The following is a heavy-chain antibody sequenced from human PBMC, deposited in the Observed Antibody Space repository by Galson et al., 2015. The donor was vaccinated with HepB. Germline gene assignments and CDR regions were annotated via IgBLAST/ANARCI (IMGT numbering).Heavy chain of an antibody. D-gene: IGHD5-18*01. CDR2: ISYDGSNK. Sequence: SLRLSCAASGFTFSSYWMHWVRQAPGKGLEWVAVISYDGSNKYYADSVKGRFTISRDNSKNTLYLQMNSLRAEDTAVYYCARDSRDGLARQLWFVFDYWGQGTLVTVSS. J-gene: IGHJ4*02. CDR3: ARDSRDGLARQLWFVFDY. V-gene: IGHV3-30*19. CDR1: GFTFSSYW.